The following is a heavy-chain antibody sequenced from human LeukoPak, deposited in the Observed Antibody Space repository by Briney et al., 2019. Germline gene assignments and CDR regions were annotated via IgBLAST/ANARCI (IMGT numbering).Heavy chain of an antibody. CDR2: IFPSGGEI. V-gene: IGHV3-23*01. D-gene: IGHD5-24*01. Sequence: GGSLRLSCAASGFTFSTFAMIWVRQPPGKGLEWVSSIFPSGGEIHYADSVRGRFTISRDNSKSTLSLQMNSLRAEDTAVYYCAKTGENGYNLDYWGQGTLVTVSS. CDR3: AKTGENGYNLDY. CDR1: GFTFSTFA. J-gene: IGHJ4*02.